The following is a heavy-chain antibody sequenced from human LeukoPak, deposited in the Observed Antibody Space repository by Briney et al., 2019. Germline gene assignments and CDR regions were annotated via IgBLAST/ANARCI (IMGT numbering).Heavy chain of an antibody. CDR2: ISGSGDGA. Sequence: SGGSLRLSCAASGFTFSTYAMSWVRQAPGKGLQWVSLISGSGDGAHYADSVKGRFTIYRDNSKNTVYLQMTNLRAEDTAVYYCAKGYIQLWWFDYWGQGTLVTVSS. J-gene: IGHJ4*02. D-gene: IGHD2-21*01. CDR1: GFTFSTYA. CDR3: AKGYIQLWWFDY. V-gene: IGHV3-23*01.